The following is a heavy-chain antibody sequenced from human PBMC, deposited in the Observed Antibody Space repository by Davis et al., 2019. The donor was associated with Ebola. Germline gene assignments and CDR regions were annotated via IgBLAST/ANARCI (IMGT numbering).Heavy chain of an antibody. CDR2: IDPSDSYT. Sequence: GESLKISCQGSGYSFTSYWISWVRQMPGKGLEWMGRIDPSDSYTNYSPSFQGHVTISADRSISTAYLQWRSLKASDTAMYYCARRGNWFDPWGQGTLVTVSS. CDR3: ARRGNWFDP. V-gene: IGHV5-10-1*01. J-gene: IGHJ5*02. D-gene: IGHD3-10*01. CDR1: GYSFTSYW.